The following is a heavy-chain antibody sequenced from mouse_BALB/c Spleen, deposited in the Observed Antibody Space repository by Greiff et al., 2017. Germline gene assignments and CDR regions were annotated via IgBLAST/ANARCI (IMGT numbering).Heavy chain of an antibody. D-gene: IGHD2-12*01. CDR1: GYTFTDYN. J-gene: IGHJ4*01. CDR2: INPNNGGT. V-gene: IGHV1-18*01. Sequence: VQLQQPGPELVKPGASVKIPCKASGYTFTDYNMDWVKQSHGKSLEWIGDINPNNGGTIYNQKFKGKATLTVDKSSSTAYMELRSLTSEDTAVYYCARGRFGLRRGGDYWGQGTSVTVSS. CDR3: ARGRFGLRRGGDY.